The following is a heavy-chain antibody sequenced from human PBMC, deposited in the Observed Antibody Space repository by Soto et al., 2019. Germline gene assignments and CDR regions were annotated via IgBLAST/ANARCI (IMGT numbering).Heavy chain of an antibody. Sequence: GSLKLSCSPSGFTFSSYWMHWVRQAPGKGLVWVSRINSDGSSTSYADSVKGRFTISRDNAKNTLYLQMNSLRAEDTAVYYCARDLGYCSSTSCYLLSYYYYSGMDVWGQGPTVTVSS. J-gene: IGHJ6*01. V-gene: IGHV3-74*01. D-gene: IGHD2-2*01. CDR3: ARDLGYCSSTSCYLLSYYYYSGMDV. CDR1: GFTFSSYW. CDR2: INSDGSST.